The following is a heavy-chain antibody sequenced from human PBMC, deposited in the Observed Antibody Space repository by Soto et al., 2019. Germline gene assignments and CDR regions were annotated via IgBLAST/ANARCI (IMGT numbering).Heavy chain of an antibody. CDR2: ISSSGSTI. J-gene: IGHJ6*02. Sequence: PGGSMRLSCAASGFTFSDYYMSWIRQAPGKGLEWVSYISSSGSTIYYADSVKGRFTISRDNAKNSLYLQMNSLRAEDTAVYYCARSGLRFLEWLSESGFSGLDFCGQGTTVTVYS. CDR1: GFTFSDYY. D-gene: IGHD3-3*01. CDR3: ARSGLRFLEWLSESGFSGLDF. V-gene: IGHV3-11*01.